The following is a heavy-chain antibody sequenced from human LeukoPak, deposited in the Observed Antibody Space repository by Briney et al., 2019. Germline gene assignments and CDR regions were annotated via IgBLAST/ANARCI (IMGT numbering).Heavy chain of an antibody. CDR3: ARLGEQWLVLDY. V-gene: IGHV3-7*03. D-gene: IGHD6-19*01. Sequence: GGSLILSCVASGFTFSSYWMSWVRQAPGKGLEWVANIKQDGSEKYYVDSVKGRFTISRDNAKNSLYLQMNSLRAEDTAVYYCARLGEQWLVLDYWGQGTLVTVSS. CDR1: GFTFSSYW. J-gene: IGHJ4*02. CDR2: IKQDGSEK.